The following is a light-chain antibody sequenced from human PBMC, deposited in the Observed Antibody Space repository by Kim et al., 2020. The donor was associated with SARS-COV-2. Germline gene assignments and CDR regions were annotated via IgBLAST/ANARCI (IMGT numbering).Light chain of an antibody. J-gene: IGLJ1*01. CDR3: QAWDSSTHNYV. Sequence: PGHTPGFSCSGYKLGVEYFYWFPQSPCQSPLVVIYQDNQRPSGIPERFSGSYSGNTATLTISGTQAMDEADYYCQAWDSSTHNYVFGAGTKVTVL. CDR2: QDN. CDR1: KLGVEY. V-gene: IGLV3-1*01.